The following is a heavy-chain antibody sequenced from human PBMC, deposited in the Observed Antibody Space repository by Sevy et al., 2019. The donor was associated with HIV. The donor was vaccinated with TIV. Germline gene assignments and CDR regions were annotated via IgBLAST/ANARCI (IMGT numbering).Heavy chain of an antibody. J-gene: IGHJ4*02. CDR2: INQDGSQK. CDR3: AREFDGVPDY. CDR1: GFTFSTYW. Sequence: GGSLRLSCGASGFTFSTYWMSWVRQAPGKGLEWVANINQDGSQKYYVDSVKGRFTISKDNAKNSLYLQMSSLRAEDTAVYYCAREFDGVPDYWGQGTLVTLSS. V-gene: IGHV3-7*01. D-gene: IGHD3-9*01.